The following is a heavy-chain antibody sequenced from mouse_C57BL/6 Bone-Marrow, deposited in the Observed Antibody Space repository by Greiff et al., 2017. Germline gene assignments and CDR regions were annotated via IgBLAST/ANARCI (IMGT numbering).Heavy chain of an antibody. CDR1: GYAFSSYW. D-gene: IGHD2-1*01. J-gene: IGHJ3*01. V-gene: IGHV1-80*01. CDR3: ARGAPFYYGNPFAY. Sequence: QVLLQQSGAELVKPGASVKISCKASGYAFSSYWMNWVQQRPGKGLEWIGQIYPGDGETNYNGKFKGKATLTADKSSSTDYMQLSRLTSEDSAVYFCARGAPFYYGNPFAYWGQGTLVTVSA. CDR2: IYPGDGET.